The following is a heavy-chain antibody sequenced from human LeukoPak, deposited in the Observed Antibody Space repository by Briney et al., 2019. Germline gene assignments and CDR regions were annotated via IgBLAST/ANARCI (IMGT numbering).Heavy chain of an antibody. D-gene: IGHD2-21*01. CDR1: GFTVSNYY. CDR3: ARDRGTYCGGDCSQYYFDY. Sequence: PGGSLRLSCAASGFTVSNYYMTWVRQAPGKGLEWVSIIYRGGTTYYADSVKGRFTISRDNSENTLYLQMNSLRAEDTAVYYCARDRGTYCGGDCSQYYFDYWGQGTLVTVSS. CDR2: IYRGGTT. J-gene: IGHJ4*02. V-gene: IGHV3-53*01.